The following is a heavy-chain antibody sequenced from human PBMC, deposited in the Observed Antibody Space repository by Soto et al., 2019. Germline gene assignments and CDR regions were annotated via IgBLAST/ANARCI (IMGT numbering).Heavy chain of an antibody. Sequence: WESLTISCTGSGYSFTRYLIAWVRQMPGKGLEWMGIIYPGDSDTRYSPSFQGQVTISADKSISTAYLQWSSLKASDTAMYYCARLPEYDDFWSGYYSDYYYYYGMDVWGQGTTVSVSS. J-gene: IGHJ6*02. CDR1: GYSFTRYL. V-gene: IGHV5-51*01. D-gene: IGHD3-3*01. CDR2: IYPGDSDT. CDR3: ARLPEYDDFWSGYYSDYYYYYGMDV.